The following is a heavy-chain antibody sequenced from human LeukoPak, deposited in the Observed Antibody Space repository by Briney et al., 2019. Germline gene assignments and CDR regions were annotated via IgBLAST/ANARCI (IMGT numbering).Heavy chain of an antibody. CDR2: ISNTGGNT. CDR3: AQDGGI. CDR1: GFTFTTYA. D-gene: IGHD3-3*01. J-gene: IGHJ3*02. Sequence: AGGSLRLSCAASGFTFTTYAMTWVRQAPGKGLEWVSAISNTGGNTYYADSVKGRFTISRDNSKNTLYLQMNSLRAEDTAVYYCAQDGGIWGQGTMVTVSS. V-gene: IGHV3-23*01.